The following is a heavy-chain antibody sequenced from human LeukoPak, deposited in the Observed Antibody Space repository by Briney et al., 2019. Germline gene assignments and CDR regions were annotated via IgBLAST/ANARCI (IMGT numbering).Heavy chain of an antibody. CDR3: AKTHSTVVVPAAPADY. CDR2: ISYDGSNK. Sequence: PGGSLRLSCAASGFTFSSYGMHWVLQAPGKELEWVAVISYDGSNKYYADSVKGRFTISRDNSKNTLYLQMNSLRAEDTAVYYCAKTHSTVVVPAAPADYWGQGTLVTVSS. V-gene: IGHV3-30*18. D-gene: IGHD2-2*01. CDR1: GFTFSSYG. J-gene: IGHJ4*02.